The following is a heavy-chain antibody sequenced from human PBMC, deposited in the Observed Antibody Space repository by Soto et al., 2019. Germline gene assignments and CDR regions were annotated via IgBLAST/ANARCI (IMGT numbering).Heavy chain of an antibody. CDR2: ISYNGRNK. Sequence: SLRLSCAASGFTFSFYAMHWVRQAPGKGLEWVAVISYNGRNKHYVDSVKGRFTISRDNSQDTLYLQMDSLRPDDTAVYYCARQAKIGDRSQFYFDSWGQGTLVTVSS. J-gene: IGHJ4*02. D-gene: IGHD3-16*01. V-gene: IGHV3-30*04. CDR1: GFTFSFYA. CDR3: ARQAKIGDRSQFYFDS.